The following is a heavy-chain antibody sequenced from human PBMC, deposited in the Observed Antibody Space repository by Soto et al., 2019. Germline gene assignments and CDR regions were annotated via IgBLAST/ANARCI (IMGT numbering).Heavy chain of an antibody. V-gene: IGHV4-39*07. D-gene: IGHD2-8*01. CDR2: IYYSGST. CDR3: ARDDMVTYYYYGMDV. Sequence: SETLSLTCTVSGDSISSISHYWGWIRQPPGQGLEWIGSIYYSGSTYYNPSLKSRVTISVDTSKNQFSLKLSSVTAADTAVYYCARDDMVTYYYYGMDVWGQGTTVTVSS. J-gene: IGHJ6*02. CDR1: GDSISSISHY.